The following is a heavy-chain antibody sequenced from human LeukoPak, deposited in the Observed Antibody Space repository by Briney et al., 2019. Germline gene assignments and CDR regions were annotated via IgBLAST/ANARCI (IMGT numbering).Heavy chain of an antibody. CDR3: ARRGIAAAGTNLDY. J-gene: IGHJ4*02. CDR2: ISSSSSYI. Sequence: GGSLRLSCAASGFTFSSYSMNWVRQAPGKGLEWVASISSSSSYIYYADSVKGRFTISRDNAKNSLYLQMNSLRAEDTAVYYCARRGIAAAGTNLDYWGQGTLVTVSS. CDR1: GFTFSSYS. V-gene: IGHV3-21*01. D-gene: IGHD6-13*01.